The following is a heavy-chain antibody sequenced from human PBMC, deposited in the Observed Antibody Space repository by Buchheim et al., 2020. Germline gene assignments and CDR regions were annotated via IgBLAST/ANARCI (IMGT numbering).Heavy chain of an antibody. CDR3: ARVEWLGGKLDY. Sequence: QVQLHESGPGLVKPSETLSLTCTVSGGSISSYYWSWIRQPPEKGLEWIGYIYYSGSADYSPSLKSRVTMSVDTSKNQFSLKLSSVTAADTAVYYCARVEWLGGKLDYWGQGTL. CDR1: GGSISSYY. CDR2: IYYSGSA. J-gene: IGHJ4*02. V-gene: IGHV4-59*08. D-gene: IGHD6-19*01.